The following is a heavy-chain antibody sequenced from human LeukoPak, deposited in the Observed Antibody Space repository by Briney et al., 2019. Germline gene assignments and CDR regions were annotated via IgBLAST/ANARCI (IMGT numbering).Heavy chain of an antibody. CDR1: GFTVSSNY. CDR2: INSDGRST. D-gene: IGHD6-13*01. V-gene: IGHV3-74*01. Sequence: PGGSLRLSCAASGFTVSSNYMSWVRQAPGKGLVWVSRINSDGRSTNYADSVKGRFTISRDNAKNTLYLQMNSLRAEDTAVYYCARASAAGIMLDSWGQGTLVTVSS. CDR3: ARASAAGIMLDS. J-gene: IGHJ4*02.